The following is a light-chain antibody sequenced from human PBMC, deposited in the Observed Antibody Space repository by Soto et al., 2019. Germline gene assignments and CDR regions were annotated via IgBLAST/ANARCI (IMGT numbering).Light chain of an antibody. J-gene: IGKJ5*01. CDR2: GAS. V-gene: IGKV3-20*01. CDR1: QSVSSSY. Sequence: EIVLTQSPGTLSLSPGERATLSCRASQSVSSSYLARYQQKPGQAPRLLIYGASSRATGIPDRFSGSGSGTDLTLTISRLEPEDFAVYYCQQYGSSLSVTFGQGTRLEIK. CDR3: QQYGSSLSVT.